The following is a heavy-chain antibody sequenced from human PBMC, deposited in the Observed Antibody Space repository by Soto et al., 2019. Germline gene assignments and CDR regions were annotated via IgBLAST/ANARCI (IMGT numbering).Heavy chain of an antibody. CDR2: IYYSGST. Sequence: QVQLQESGPGLVKPSETLSLTCTVSGGSISSYYWSWIRQPPGKGLEWIGYIYYSGSTNYNPSLKSRVTISVDTSKNQFSLKLSSVTAADTAVYYCARLTLDRNWFDPWGQGTLVTVSS. D-gene: IGHD3-9*01. V-gene: IGHV4-59*01. CDR1: GGSISSYY. J-gene: IGHJ5*02. CDR3: ARLTLDRNWFDP.